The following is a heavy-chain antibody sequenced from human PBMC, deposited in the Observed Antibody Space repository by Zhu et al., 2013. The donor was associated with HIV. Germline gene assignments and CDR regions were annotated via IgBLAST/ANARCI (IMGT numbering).Heavy chain of an antibody. CDR2: FNPNTGGA. J-gene: IGHJ6*02. V-gene: IGHV1-2*02. D-gene: IGHD3-22*01. CDR3: ARVGSSGYFHFYNGLDI. CDR1: GYTFTGQF. Sequence: GPSVKVSCKASGYTFTGQFLHWVRQAPGQGLEWMGGFNPNTGGAHYARKFQGRVTMTGDTSISTAYMELRRVTFDDTAVYFCARVGSSGYFHFYNGLDIWGLGTTVTVSS.